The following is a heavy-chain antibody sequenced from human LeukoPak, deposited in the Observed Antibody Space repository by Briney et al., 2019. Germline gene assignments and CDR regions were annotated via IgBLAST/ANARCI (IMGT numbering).Heavy chain of an antibody. Sequence: ASVKVSCKASGYTFTSYAMHWVRQAPGQRLEWMGWINAGNGNTNYAQKLQGRVTMTTDTSTSTAYMELRSLRSDDTAVYYCARDPPRIAARRPPHDAFDIWGQGTMVTVSS. CDR2: INAGNGNT. CDR3: ARDPPRIAARRPPHDAFDI. J-gene: IGHJ3*02. CDR1: GYTFTSYA. V-gene: IGHV1-3*01. D-gene: IGHD6-6*01.